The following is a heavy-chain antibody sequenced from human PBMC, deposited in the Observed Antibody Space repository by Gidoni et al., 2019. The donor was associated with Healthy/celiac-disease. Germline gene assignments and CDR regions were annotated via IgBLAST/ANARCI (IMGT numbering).Heavy chain of an antibody. D-gene: IGHD3-3*01. CDR2: ISGSGGST. CDR1: GFPFSSYA. Sequence: EVQLLESGGGLVQPGGSLRLSCAASGFPFSSYAMSWVRQAPGKGLEWISAISGSGGSTYYADSVKGRFTISRDNSKNTLYLQMNSLRAEDTAVYYCATLITIFGVDDYWGQGTLVTVSS. V-gene: IGHV3-23*01. CDR3: ATLITIFGVDDY. J-gene: IGHJ4*02.